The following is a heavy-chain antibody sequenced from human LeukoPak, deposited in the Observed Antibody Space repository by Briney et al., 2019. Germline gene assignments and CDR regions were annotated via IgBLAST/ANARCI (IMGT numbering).Heavy chain of an antibody. J-gene: IGHJ6*03. D-gene: IGHD2-2*01. CDR3: ARDDIVVVPAAHYYYYMDV. CDR2: IIPIFGTA. CDR1: GGTFSSYA. Sequence: ASVKVSCKASGGTFSSYAISWVRQAPGQGLEWMGGIIPIFGTANYAQKFQGRVTITADESTSTAYMELSSLRSEDTAVYYCARDDIVVVPAAHYYYYMDVWGKGTTVTVS. V-gene: IGHV1-69*13.